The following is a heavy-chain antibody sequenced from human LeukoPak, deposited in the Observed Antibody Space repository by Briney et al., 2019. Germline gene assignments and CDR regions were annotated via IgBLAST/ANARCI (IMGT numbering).Heavy chain of an antibody. J-gene: IGHJ4*02. D-gene: IGHD1-26*01. CDR1: GFTFSSYA. CDR2: ISGSGGST. Sequence: GSLRLSCAASGFTFSSYAMNWVRPAPGKGLEWVSAISGSGGSTYYADSVKGRFTISRDNSKNTLYLQMNSLRAEDTAVYYCAKDGGELPATFDYWGQGTLVTVSS. V-gene: IGHV3-23*01. CDR3: AKDGGELPATFDY.